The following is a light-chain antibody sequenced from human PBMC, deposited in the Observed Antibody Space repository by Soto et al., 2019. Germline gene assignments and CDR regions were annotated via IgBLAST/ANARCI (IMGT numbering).Light chain of an antibody. Sequence: QSVLTQPASVSGSPGQSITISCTGTSSDVGGYNYVSWYQQHPGKAPKLMIYDVGNRPSGVSNRFSGSKSGNTASLTISGLQAEDEADYYCSSYTSSVHYVFGTGTKVTVL. V-gene: IGLV2-14*01. CDR1: SSDVGGYNY. J-gene: IGLJ1*01. CDR2: DVG. CDR3: SSYTSSVHYV.